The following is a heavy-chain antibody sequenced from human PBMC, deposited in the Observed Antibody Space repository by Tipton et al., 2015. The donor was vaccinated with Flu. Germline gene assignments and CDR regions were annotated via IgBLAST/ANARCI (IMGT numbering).Heavy chain of an antibody. Sequence: RSLRLSCAASGFTFSSYGMHWVRQAPGKGLEWVAVIWYDGSNKYYADSVKGRFTISRDNSKNTLYLQMNSLRAEDTAVYYCARGVQRRHFDLWGRGTLVTVSS. CDR3: ARGVQRRHFDL. CDR2: IWYDGSNK. V-gene: IGHV3-33*08. CDR1: GFTFSSYG. J-gene: IGHJ2*01. D-gene: IGHD6-6*01.